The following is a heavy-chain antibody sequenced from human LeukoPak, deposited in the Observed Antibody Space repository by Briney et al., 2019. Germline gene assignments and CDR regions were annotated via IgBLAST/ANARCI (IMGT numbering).Heavy chain of an antibody. V-gene: IGHV1-2*02. Sequence: ASVKVSCKASGYTFTGYYMHWVRQAPGQGLEWMGWINPNSGGTNYAQKFQGRVTMTRDTSISTAYMELSRLRSDDTAVYYCARTDPYYYDSSSDYWGQGTLVTVSS. CDR2: INPNSGGT. CDR1: GYTFTGYY. D-gene: IGHD3-22*01. J-gene: IGHJ4*02. CDR3: ARTDPYYYDSSSDY.